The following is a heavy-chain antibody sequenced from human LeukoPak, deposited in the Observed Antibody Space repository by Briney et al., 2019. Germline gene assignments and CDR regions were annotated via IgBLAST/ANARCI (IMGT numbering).Heavy chain of an antibody. V-gene: IGHV4-59*01. D-gene: IGHD3-22*01. Sequence: SETLSLTCTVSDGSISSYYWSWIRQLPGKGLEWIGYIYYSGSTNYNPSLKSRVTISVDTSNNQFSLKLSSVTAADTAGYYCARVRRHYDSSGYYLDYWGQGTLVTVSS. CDR2: IYYSGST. CDR1: DGSISSYY. J-gene: IGHJ4*02. CDR3: ARVRRHYDSSGYYLDY.